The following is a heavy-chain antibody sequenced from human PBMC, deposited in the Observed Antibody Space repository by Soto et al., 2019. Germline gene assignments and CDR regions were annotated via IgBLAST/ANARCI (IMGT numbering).Heavy chain of an antibody. J-gene: IGHJ4*02. CDR2: INPSGGST. Sequence: ASVKVSCKASGYTFTSYYMHWVRQAPGQGLEWMGIINPSGGSTSYAQKFQGRVTMTRDTSTSTVYMELRSLRSEDTAVYYCARGSRAFLEWLIGTPFDYWGQGTLVTVSS. V-gene: IGHV1-46*03. CDR1: GYTFTSYY. D-gene: IGHD3-3*02. CDR3: ARGSRAFLEWLIGTPFDY.